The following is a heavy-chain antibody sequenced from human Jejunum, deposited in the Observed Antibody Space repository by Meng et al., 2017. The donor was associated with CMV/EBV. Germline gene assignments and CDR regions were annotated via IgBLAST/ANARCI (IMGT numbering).Heavy chain of an antibody. CDR3: TKEGGNHY. D-gene: IGHD4-23*01. V-gene: IGHV3-30*02. CDR2: TSYDRSDK. Sequence: LSCAASGFSFSTYGMHWVRQAPGKELEWVAFTSYDRSDKYYADSVKGRFTISRDNSKNTLYLQMNSLRAEDTAVYYCTKEGGNHYWGQGTLVTVSS. J-gene: IGHJ4*02. CDR1: GFSFSTYG.